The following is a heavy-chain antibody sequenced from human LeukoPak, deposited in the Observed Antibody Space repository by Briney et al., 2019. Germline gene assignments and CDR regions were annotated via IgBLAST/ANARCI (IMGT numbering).Heavy chain of an antibody. J-gene: IGHJ3*02. V-gene: IGHV4-61*02. CDR2: IYSSGSS. CDR1: GGSIGSDSYS. Sequence: PPETLSLTCTVSGGSIGSDSYSWSWIRQPAGMELEWIGRIYSSGSSDYNPSLKSRVTMSVDTSKGQFSLNLTSVTAADTAVYYCARGYCTTTSCYSFAIWGQGTMVTVSS. CDR3: ARGYCTTTSCYSFAI. D-gene: IGHD2-2*01.